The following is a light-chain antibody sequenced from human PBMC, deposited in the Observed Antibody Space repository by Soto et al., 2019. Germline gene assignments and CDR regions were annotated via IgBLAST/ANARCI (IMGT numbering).Light chain of an antibody. V-gene: IGKV3-20*01. CDR2: GAS. CDR3: QQYEKWPPSIT. Sequence: IVFTQSPGSLSLSPGERATRSCRARLCVSSSYLVWHQLKPGRAHRLLIYGASSRAPGIPDRFSGRGSVTEFTLTISSLQSEDFEVYYCQQYEKWPPSITFGQGTKVDIK. CDR1: LCVSSSY. J-gene: IGKJ1*01.